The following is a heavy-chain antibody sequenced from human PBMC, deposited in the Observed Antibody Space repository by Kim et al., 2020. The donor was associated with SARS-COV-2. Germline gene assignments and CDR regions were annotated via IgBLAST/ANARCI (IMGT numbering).Heavy chain of an antibody. D-gene: IGHD3-22*01. CDR2: IRRKVDGGTT. Sequence: GGSLRLSCTTSGFTFGDYYINWVRQAPGKGLEWVGFIRRKVDGGTTEYAASVKGRFTISRDDSNSIAYLQMNSLKSEDTAVYYCTRQGIVDKFDYWGQGVVVTVSS. CDR3: TRQGIVDKFDY. J-gene: IGHJ4*02. V-gene: IGHV3-49*04. CDR1: GFTFGDYY.